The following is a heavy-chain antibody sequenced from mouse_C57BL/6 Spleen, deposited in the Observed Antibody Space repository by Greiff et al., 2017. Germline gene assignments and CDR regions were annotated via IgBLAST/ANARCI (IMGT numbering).Heavy chain of an antibody. Sequence: QVQLQQSGAELVRPGTSVKVSCKASGYAFTNYLIEWVKQRPGQGLEWIGVINPGSGGTNYNEKFKGKATLTADKSSSTAYMQLSSLTSEDSAVYVCARAGDYDVGYCYAMDYWGQGTSVTVSS. CDR3: ARAGDYDVGYCYAMDY. D-gene: IGHD2-4*01. CDR2: INPGSGGT. J-gene: IGHJ4*01. CDR1: GYAFTNYL. V-gene: IGHV1-54*01.